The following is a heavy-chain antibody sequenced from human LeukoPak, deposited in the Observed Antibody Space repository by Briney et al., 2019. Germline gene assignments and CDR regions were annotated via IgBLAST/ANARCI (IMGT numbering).Heavy chain of an antibody. CDR3: ARDGNFDY. CDR1: GFTFSSYA. D-gene: IGHD1-26*01. V-gene: IGHV3-30-3*01. J-gene: IGHJ4*02. Sequence: PGGSLRLSCAASGFTFSSYAMSWVRQAPGKGLEWVAVISYDGNNKYYADSVKGRFTISRDNSKNTLYLQMNSLRAEDTAVYYCARDGNFDYWGQGTLVTVSS. CDR2: ISYDGNNK.